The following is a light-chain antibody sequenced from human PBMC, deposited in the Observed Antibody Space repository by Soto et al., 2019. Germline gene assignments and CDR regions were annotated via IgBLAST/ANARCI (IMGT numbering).Light chain of an antibody. V-gene: IGKV3-20*01. J-gene: IGKJ1*01. CDR2: GAS. CDR1: QGIGDT. Sequence: EIVMTQSPATLSVSPGVGATLSCRASQGIGDTLAWYQQKPGQTPRLLIYGASTRVTGIPDRFSGSGSGTDFTLTISRLEPEDSAVYYCQQYGSSPTWTFGQGTKVDIK. CDR3: QQYGSSPTWT.